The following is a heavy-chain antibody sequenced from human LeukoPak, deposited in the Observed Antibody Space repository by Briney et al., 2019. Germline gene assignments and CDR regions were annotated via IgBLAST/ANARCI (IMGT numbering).Heavy chain of an antibody. Sequence: SETLSLTCTVSGGSISSSSYYWGWIRQPPGKGLEWIGSIFYSGSTNYNPSLKSRVTTSVDTSKNQFSLKLSSVTAADTAVYYCARDSGDWFDPWGQGTLVTVSS. V-gene: IGHV4-39*07. CDR1: GGSISSSSYY. J-gene: IGHJ5*02. CDR3: ARDSGDWFDP. CDR2: IFYSGST.